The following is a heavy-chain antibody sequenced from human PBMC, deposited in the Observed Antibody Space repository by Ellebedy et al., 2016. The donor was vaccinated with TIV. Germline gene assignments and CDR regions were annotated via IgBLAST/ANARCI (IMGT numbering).Heavy chain of an antibody. Sequence: AASVKVSCKASGYTFTSYGISWVRQAPGQGLEWMGWISAYNGNTNYAQKLQGRVTMTTDTSTSTAYMELRSLRSDDTAVYYCARDGVVVPAAIYYGMDVWGQGTTVTVSS. J-gene: IGHJ6*02. V-gene: IGHV1-18*01. CDR3: ARDGVVVPAAIYYGMDV. CDR2: ISAYNGNT. D-gene: IGHD2-2*01. CDR1: GYTFTSYG.